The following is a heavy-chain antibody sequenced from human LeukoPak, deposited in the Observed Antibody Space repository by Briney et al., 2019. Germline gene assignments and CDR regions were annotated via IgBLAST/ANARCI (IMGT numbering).Heavy chain of an antibody. V-gene: IGHV3-74*01. CDR2: INSDGSSP. D-gene: IGHD2-2*01. J-gene: IGHJ4*02. CDR3: AREIPAASYYFDY. Sequence: GGSLGLSCAASGFTFSSYWMHWVRQAPGKGLVWVSRINSDGSSPNYADSVKGRFTISRDNAKNTLYLQMNSLRAEDTAVYYCAREIPAASYYFDYWGQGTLVTVSS. CDR1: GFTFSSYW.